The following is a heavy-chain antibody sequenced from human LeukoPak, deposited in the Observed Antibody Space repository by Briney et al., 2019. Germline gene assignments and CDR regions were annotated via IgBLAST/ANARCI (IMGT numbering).Heavy chain of an antibody. Sequence: SETLSLTCAVSGYSISSSNWCGWIRQPRGKRLEWIGYIYYSGSTYYNPSLKSRVTMSVDTSKNQFSLKLSSVTAVDTAVYYCARSAGDYGDYVWSFDYWGQGTLVTVSS. J-gene: IGHJ4*02. D-gene: IGHD4-17*01. V-gene: IGHV4-28*01. CDR1: GYSISSSNW. CDR2: IYYSGST. CDR3: ARSAGDYGDYVWSFDY.